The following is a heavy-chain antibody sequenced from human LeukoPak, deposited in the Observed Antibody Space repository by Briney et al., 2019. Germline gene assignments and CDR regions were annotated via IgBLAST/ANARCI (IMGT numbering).Heavy chain of an antibody. CDR1: GDSISSSSYY. V-gene: IGHV4-39*01. CDR3: ARHYNWNEGGFDY. J-gene: IGHJ4*02. Sequence: PSETLSLTCTVSGDSISSSSYYWGWIRQPPGKGLEWIVNIYYSGSTNYNPSLKSRVTISVDTSKNQFSLKLSSVTAADTAVYYCARHYNWNEGGFDYWGQGTLVTVSS. D-gene: IGHD1-20*01. CDR2: IYYSGST.